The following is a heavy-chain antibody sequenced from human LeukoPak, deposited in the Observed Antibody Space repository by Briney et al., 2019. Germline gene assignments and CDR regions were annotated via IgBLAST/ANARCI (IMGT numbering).Heavy chain of an antibody. J-gene: IGHJ4*02. CDR2: IYYSGIT. CDR3: AAGRMITEVNALDY. V-gene: IGHV4-59*08. CDR1: GGSISSYY. Sequence: SETLSLTCTVSGGSISSYYWSWIRHPPGKGLEWIGFIYYSGITTYNPSLKSRVTISVDTSRNQFSLKMNSMTAADTALYYCAAGRMITEVNALDYWGQGTLVTVSS. D-gene: IGHD3-22*01.